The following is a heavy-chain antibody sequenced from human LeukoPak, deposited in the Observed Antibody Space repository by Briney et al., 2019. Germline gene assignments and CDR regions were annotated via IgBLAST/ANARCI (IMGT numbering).Heavy chain of an antibody. CDR1: GGTFSSYD. V-gene: IGHV1-69*01. CDR3: AIGYDILTGYSIYYYYYYMDV. CDR2: IIPIFGTA. J-gene: IGHJ6*03. Sequence: GSWGKVSSKASGGTFSSYDISRVRQAPGQGNGWMGGIIPIFGTANYAQKLQGRVTITADESTSTAYMELSSLRSEDTAVYYCAIGYDILTGYSIYYYYYYMDVWGKGTTVTVSS. D-gene: IGHD3-9*01.